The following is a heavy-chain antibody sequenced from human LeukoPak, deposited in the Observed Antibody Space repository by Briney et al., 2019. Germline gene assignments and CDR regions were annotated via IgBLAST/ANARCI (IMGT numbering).Heavy chain of an antibody. V-gene: IGHV1-69*05. CDR1: GGTFSSYA. CDR2: IIPIFGTA. CDR3: ARDEYYYDSSGYPVWFDP. D-gene: IGHD3-22*01. Sequence: SVKVSCKASGGTFSSYAISWVRQAPGQGLEWMGGIIPIFGTANYAQKFQGRVTITTDESTSTAYMELSSLRSEDTAVYYCARDEYYYDSSGYPVWFDPWGQGTLVTVSS. J-gene: IGHJ5*02.